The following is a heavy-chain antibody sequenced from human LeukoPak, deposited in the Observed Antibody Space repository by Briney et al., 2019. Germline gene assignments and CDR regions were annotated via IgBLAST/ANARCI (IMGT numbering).Heavy chain of an antibody. CDR3: AKDWQWLVGGNWYFDL. V-gene: IGHV3-23*01. Sequence: PGGSLRLSCSASGFTFTTYAMSWVRQAPGKGLEWVSAISGSGSSTYYADSVKGRFTISRDNSKNTLFLQMNSLRAEDTALYYCAKDWQWLVGGNWYFDLWGRGTLVTVSS. D-gene: IGHD6-19*01. CDR2: ISGSGSST. J-gene: IGHJ2*01. CDR1: GFTFTTYA.